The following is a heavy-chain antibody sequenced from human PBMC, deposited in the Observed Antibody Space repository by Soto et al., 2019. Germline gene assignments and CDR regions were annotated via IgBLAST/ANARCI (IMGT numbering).Heavy chain of an antibody. J-gene: IGHJ4*02. Sequence: ASVKVSCKASGYTFPSYAMHWVCQAPGQRLEWMGWINTYNGNTKYSQNFQGRVTITRDTSASTAYMELGSLRSEDTAVYYCARPGVSDYFAYWGQGALVTVSS. V-gene: IGHV1-3*04. CDR2: INTYNGNT. CDR3: ARPGVSDYFAY. CDR1: GYTFPSYA. D-gene: IGHD2-8*01.